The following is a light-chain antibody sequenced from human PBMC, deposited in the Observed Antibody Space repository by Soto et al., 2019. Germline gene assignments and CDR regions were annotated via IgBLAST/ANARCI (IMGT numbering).Light chain of an antibody. J-gene: IGLJ1*01. CDR2: EGN. V-gene: IGLV2-23*01. CDR3: CSYAGDYMFV. Sequence: QSVLTQPASVSGSPGQSITISCTGTSSNIGYYNLVSWYQQHPGKAPKLLIYEGNKRPSGASNRFSGSKSGNTASLTISGLQAEDEGDYYCCSYAGDYMFVFGTGTKVTVL. CDR1: SSNIGYYNL.